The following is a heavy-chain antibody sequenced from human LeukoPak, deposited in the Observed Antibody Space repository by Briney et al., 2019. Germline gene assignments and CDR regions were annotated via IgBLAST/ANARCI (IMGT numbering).Heavy chain of an antibody. CDR1: GDFSCDSITIYY. CDR2: ISYTGTT. D-gene: IGHD3-10*01. Sequence: SETLSLTCTVSGDFSCDSITIYYWSWVRQPPGKGLEWIGHISYTGTTNYNPSLKSRVTMSLDTSRNQFSLKLSSVTAADTALYYCTRSRFHYYYYMDVWGKGTAVTVSS. J-gene: IGHJ6*03. V-gene: IGHV4-59*01. CDR3: TRSRFHYYYYMDV.